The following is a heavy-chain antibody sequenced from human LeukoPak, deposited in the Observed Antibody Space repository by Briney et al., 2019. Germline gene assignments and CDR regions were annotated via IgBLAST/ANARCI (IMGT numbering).Heavy chain of an antibody. V-gene: IGHV1-46*01. CDR2: FXPSGXST. Sequence: ASVKVSCKAXXXXXXXXXXXXVXXXXXXXXXXMGIFXPSGXSTSFAQRFQGXVTMTRDTSTSTVYMELSSLRSXDTAVYYCARHSSGGRYLDYWGQGTLVTVSS. CDR3: ARHSSGGRYLDY. J-gene: IGHJ4*02. D-gene: IGHD2-15*01. CDR1: XXXXXXXX.